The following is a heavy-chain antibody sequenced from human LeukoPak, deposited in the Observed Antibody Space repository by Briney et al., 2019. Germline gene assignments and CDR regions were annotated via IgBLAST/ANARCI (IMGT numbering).Heavy chain of an antibody. CDR3: AKSRGESRGASNH. CDR1: GFTFSSYW. CDR2: INSDGSST. J-gene: IGHJ5*02. V-gene: IGHV3-74*01. D-gene: IGHD1-26*01. Sequence: AGGSLRLSCAASGFTFSSYWMHWVRQAPGKGLVWVSRINSDGSSTSYADSVKGRFTISRDSSKNTLYLQMNSLRAEDTAVYYCAKSRGESRGASNHWGQGTLVTVSS.